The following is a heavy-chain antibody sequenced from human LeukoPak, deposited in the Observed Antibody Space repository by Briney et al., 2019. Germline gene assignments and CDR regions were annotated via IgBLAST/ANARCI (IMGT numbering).Heavy chain of an antibody. Sequence: PGGSLRLSCAASGFTFDDYAMHWVRQGPGKGLEWVSGISWNSDSIGYADSVKGRFTISRDNARNSLYLQMNSLRDEDTALYYCAKASFPAAIIGWFDPWARGPWSPSPQ. D-gene: IGHD2-2*02. CDR2: ISWNSDSI. J-gene: IGHJ5*02. CDR3: AKASFPAAIIGWFDP. CDR1: GFTFDDYA. V-gene: IGHV3-9*01.